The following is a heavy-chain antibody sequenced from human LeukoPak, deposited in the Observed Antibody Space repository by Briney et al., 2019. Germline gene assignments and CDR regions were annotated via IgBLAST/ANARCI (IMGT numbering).Heavy chain of an antibody. J-gene: IGHJ4*02. V-gene: IGHV1-69*02. CDR3: ARASIAVAYRHFDY. Sequence: SVKVSCKASGGTFSSYTISWVRQAPGQGLEWMGRFIPILGIANYAQKFQGRVTITADKSTSTAYMELSSLRSEDTAVYYCARASIAVAYRHFDYRGQGTLVTVSS. CDR2: FIPILGIA. D-gene: IGHD6-19*01. CDR1: GGTFSSYT.